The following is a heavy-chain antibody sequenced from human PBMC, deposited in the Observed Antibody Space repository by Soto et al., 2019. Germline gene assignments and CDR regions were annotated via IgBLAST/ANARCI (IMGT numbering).Heavy chain of an antibody. CDR2: IYDSGNT. V-gene: IGHV4-30-2*01. CDR1: GGSISGTTYS. CDR3: ARGRGAAAGHSNVEY. D-gene: IGHD6-13*01. Sequence: QLQLQESGSGLVKPSQTLSLTCAVSGGSISGTTYSWSWIRQPPGKGLEWIGYIYDSGNTYYNPTLKSQFYISVSRSRNRYALKLSSVNAADTAVYYCARGRGAAAGHSNVEYWVQGAVVTVSS. J-gene: IGHJ4*02.